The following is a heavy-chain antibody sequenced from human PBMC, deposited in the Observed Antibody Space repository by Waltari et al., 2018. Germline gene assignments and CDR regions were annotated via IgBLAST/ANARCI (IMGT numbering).Heavy chain of an antibody. D-gene: IGHD3-22*01. CDR3: VRDLRSGSEFLT. V-gene: IGHV3-48*04. CDR1: GFIFSNYD. J-gene: IGHJ5*02. CDR2: IISSSVTI. Sequence: EVQLVESGGGLLQPGGSLRLSCAASGFIFSNYDMNWVRQAPGKGLEWISHIISSSVTIYYADSVKGRFTISRDNAKDSLYLQMNSLRAEDTAVYYCVRDLRSGSEFLTWGRGTLVTVSS.